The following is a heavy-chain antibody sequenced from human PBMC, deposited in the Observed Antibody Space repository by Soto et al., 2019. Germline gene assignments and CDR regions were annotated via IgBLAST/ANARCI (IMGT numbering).Heavy chain of an antibody. CDR3: ARRSLDYGDYDAFDI. D-gene: IGHD4-17*01. CDR1: GGSISSYY. J-gene: IGHJ3*02. Sequence: SETLSLTCTVSGGSISSYYWSWIRQPPGKGLEWIGYIYYSGSTNYNPSLKSRVTISVDTSKNQFSLKLSSVTAADTAVYYCARRSLDYGDYDAFDIWGQGTMVTVSS. V-gene: IGHV4-59*01. CDR2: IYYSGST.